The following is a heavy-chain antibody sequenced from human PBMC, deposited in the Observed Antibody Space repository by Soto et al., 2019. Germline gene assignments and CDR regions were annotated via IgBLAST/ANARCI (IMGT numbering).Heavy chain of an antibody. Sequence: GSLILSCTASGFSINKYDISQGRRPPGEGLEGGIGSIDSGAAAHYADYVMGRFTVSRDNSKNTLYLQMNSLRADDTAADYCSRDVSVVFDYWGQGTLVTVSS. D-gene: IGHD2-15*01. J-gene: IGHJ4*02. CDR2: SIDSGAAA. V-gene: IGHV3-23*01. CDR1: GFSINKYD. CDR3: SRDVSVVFDY.